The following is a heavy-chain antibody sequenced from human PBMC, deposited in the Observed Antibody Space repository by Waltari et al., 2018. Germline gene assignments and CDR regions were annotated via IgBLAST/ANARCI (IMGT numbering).Heavy chain of an antibody. CDR2: ISSSTSNI. D-gene: IGHD2-8*01. Sequence: EVQLVESGGGLVKPGGSLRPPCAAPGFIVTRYSMNWVRQAPGKGLEWVSFISSSTSNIYYVDSVKGRFTISRDNANNSLYLQMNSLRVEDTAVYYCAKGVSKWRMDSWGRGILVTVSS. V-gene: IGHV3-21*02. CDR1: GFIVTRYS. J-gene: IGHJ4*02. CDR3: AKGVSKWRMDS.